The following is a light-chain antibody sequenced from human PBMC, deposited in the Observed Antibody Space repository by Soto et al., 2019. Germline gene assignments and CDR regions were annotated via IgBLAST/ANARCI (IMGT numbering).Light chain of an antibody. CDR3: SSYTAFTTYV. Sequence: QSALIQPASVSGSPGQSITISCTGTNSDVGAYSYVSWYQQYPGKAPKLLIYDVGARPSGISDRFSGSKSGNTASLTISGLQAEDEADYYCSSYTAFTTYVFGSGTKVTV. CDR1: NSDVGAYSY. CDR2: DVG. J-gene: IGLJ1*01. V-gene: IGLV2-14*03.